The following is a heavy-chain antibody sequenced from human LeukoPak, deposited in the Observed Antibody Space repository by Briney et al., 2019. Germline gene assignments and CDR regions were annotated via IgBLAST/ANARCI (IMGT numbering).Heavy chain of an antibody. D-gene: IGHD5-18*01. V-gene: IGHV5-51*01. CDR1: GYSFTTYW. CDR2: IYPGDSDT. Sequence: GESLKISCKGSGYSFTTYWVGWLRQMPGKGLGWMGIIYPGDSDTRYSPSFQGQVTISADKSIRNAYLQWSSLKASDTAMYCCARGISGYTYGFDYWGQGTLVTVSS. J-gene: IGHJ4*02. CDR3: ARGISGYTYGFDY.